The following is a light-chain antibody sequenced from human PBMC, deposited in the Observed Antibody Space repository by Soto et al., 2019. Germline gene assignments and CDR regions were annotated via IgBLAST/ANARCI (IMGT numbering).Light chain of an antibody. V-gene: IGKV4-1*01. CDR2: WAS. CDR1: QSVLYSSNNKNY. J-gene: IGKJ5*01. CDR3: QQYYSTPPT. Sequence: LGERATIYCKSSQSVLYSSNNKNYLAWYQQKPGQPPKLLIYWASTRESGVPDRFSGSGSGTDFTLTISSLQAEDVAVYYCQQYYSTPPTFGQGTRLEIK.